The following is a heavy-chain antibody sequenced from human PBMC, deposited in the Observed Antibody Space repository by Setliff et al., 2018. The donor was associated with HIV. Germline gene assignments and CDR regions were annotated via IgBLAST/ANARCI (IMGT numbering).Heavy chain of an antibody. CDR3: SKRLRAVIIRKDDAFDV. D-gene: IGHD3-10*01. J-gene: IGHJ3*01. V-gene: IGHV4-34*01. Sequence: SETLSLTCAVYGGSFSDYYWTWIRQSPDNGLEWIGEVSHTGSAKYDPFLRRRVTISVDTSKNQFSLKLTSVTAADTATYFCSKRLRAVIIRKDDAFDVWAKGQRSPSPQ. CDR2: VSHTGSA. CDR1: GGSFSDYY.